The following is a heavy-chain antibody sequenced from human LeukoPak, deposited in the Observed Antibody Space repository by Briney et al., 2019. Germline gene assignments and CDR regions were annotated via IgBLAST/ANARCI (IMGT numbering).Heavy chain of an antibody. D-gene: IGHD2-8*01. V-gene: IGHV3-48*03. CDR3: ARDLWLMRPKRYFDY. CDR2: ISSSGSTI. Sequence: PGGSLRLSCATSGFTFSSYEMNWVRQAPGKGLEWVSYISSSGSTIYYADSVKGRFTISRDSARNSLYLQMNSLRAEDTAVYYCARDLWLMRPKRYFDYWGQGTLVTVSS. CDR1: GFTFSSYE. J-gene: IGHJ4*02.